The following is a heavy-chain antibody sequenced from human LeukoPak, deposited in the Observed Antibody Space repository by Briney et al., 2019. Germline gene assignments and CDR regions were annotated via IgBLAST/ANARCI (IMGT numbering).Heavy chain of an antibody. CDR3: ARIQVRFGEISGRPPYNWFDP. V-gene: IGHV4-34*01. J-gene: IGHJ5*02. CDR2: INHSGST. Sequence: SETLSLTCAVYGGSFSGYYWSWIRQPPGKGLEWIGEINHSGSTNYNPSLKSRVTISVDTSKNQFSLKLSSVTAADTAVYYCARIQVRFGEISGRPPYNWFDPWGQGTLVTVSS. CDR1: GGSFSGYY. D-gene: IGHD3-10*01.